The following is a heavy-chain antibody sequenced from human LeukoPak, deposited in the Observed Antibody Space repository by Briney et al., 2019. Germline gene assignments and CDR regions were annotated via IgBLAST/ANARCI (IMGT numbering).Heavy chain of an antibody. CDR3: ARDRERSWNHFVNAFDI. CDR2: IKSKTDGGTT. CDR1: GFTFSNAW. D-gene: IGHD1-14*01. Sequence: PGGSPRLSCAASGFTFSNAWMSWVRQAPGKGLEWVGRIKSKTDGGTTDYAVSVEGRFTISRDNAKKSLYLQMNSLRAEDTAVYCCARDRERSWNHFVNAFDIWGQGTMVTVSS. J-gene: IGHJ3*02. V-gene: IGHV3-15*01.